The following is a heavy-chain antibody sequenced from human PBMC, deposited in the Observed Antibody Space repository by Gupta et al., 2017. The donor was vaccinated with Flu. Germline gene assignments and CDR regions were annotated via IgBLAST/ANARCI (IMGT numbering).Heavy chain of an antibody. J-gene: IGHJ5*01. D-gene: IGHD1-26*01. CDR2: INNSGGST. CDR1: GFAFSDYA. CDR3: AKDLYTVPGALDS. V-gene: IGHV3-23*01. Sequence: EVQLLGSGGGLKQPGGSLRLYCAASGFAFSDYAMSWVRQAPGKGLQWISGINNSGGSTYYADSVRCRFTVSRDNSENMFYLQMNSLRAEDTAMYYCAKDLYTVPGALDSWGQGMLVTVSS.